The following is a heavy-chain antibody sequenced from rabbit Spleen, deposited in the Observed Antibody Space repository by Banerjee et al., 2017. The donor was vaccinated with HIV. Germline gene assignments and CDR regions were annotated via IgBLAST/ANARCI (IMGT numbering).Heavy chain of an antibody. CDR1: GFYFSNKAV. Sequence: QEQLGESGGGLVKPEVSLTLPCTASGFYFSNKAVMCWVRQAPGQGTEWIACIYAGSSGSTYYASWAKGRFTISKTSSTTMTLQMTSLTAADTATYFCARVFYTYDDYVNFYGAYFNLWGPGTLVTVS. J-gene: IGHJ4*01. CDR2: IYAGSSGST. V-gene: IGHV1S45*01. CDR3: ARVFYTYDDYVNFYGAYFNL. D-gene: IGHD2-1*01.